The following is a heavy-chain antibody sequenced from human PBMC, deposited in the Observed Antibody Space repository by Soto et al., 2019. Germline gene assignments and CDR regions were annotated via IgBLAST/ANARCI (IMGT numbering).Heavy chain of an antibody. D-gene: IGHD2-15*01. CDR2: ISGKNGNT. CDR1: SYTFISHG. CDR3: ARVSSSIVVVPDYGMDV. V-gene: IGHV1-18*04. Sequence: QVQLVQSGVEVKKPGASVKVSCKASSYTFISHGISWVRQAPGQGLEWMGWISGKNGNTNYAQKLQGRVTLTTDTSTSTAYIELRSLRSDDTAVYYFARVSSSIVVVPDYGMDVWGQGTMVTVSS. J-gene: IGHJ6*02.